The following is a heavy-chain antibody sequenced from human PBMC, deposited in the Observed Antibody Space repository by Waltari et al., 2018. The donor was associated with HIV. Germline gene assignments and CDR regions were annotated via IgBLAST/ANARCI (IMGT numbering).Heavy chain of an antibody. CDR2: DSPVLIGST. Sequence: QVRLVQSAAEVKESGSSVKVSCKASGGNINDYASSWVRQDPGQGLEWMGGDSPVLIGSTSYAQNFQDTVTSTADTATNTVYMALSSLRSDDTALYCCARDHGGGAAAGGPPYQYYLDVWGQGTSVTVSS. CDR1: GGNINDYA. D-gene: IGHD6-13*01. V-gene: IGHV1-69*06. CDR3: ARDHGGGAAAGGPPYQYYLDV. J-gene: IGHJ6*02.